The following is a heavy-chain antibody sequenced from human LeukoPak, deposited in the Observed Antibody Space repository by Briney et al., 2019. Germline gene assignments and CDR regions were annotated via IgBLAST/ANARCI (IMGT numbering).Heavy chain of an antibody. D-gene: IGHD2-2*01. J-gene: IGHJ4*02. CDR3: ARGGQRGYCSSTSCSRRYFDY. V-gene: IGHV4-34*01. Sequence: PSETLSLTCAVYGGSFSGYYWSWIRQPPGRGLEWIGEINHSGSTNYNPSLKSRVTISVDTSKNQFSLKLSSVTAADTAVYYCARGGQRGYCSSTSCSRRYFDYWGQGTLVTVSS. CDR2: INHSGST. CDR1: GGSFSGYY.